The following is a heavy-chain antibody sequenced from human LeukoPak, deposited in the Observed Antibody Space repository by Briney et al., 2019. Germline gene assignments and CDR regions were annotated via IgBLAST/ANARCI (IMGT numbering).Heavy chain of an antibody. CDR1: GFTVSSNY. V-gene: IGHV3-66*01. Sequence: GGSLRLSCAASGFTVSSNYMSWVRQAPGKGPEWASVIYSGGSTYYADSVKGRFTISRDNSKNTLYLQMNSLRAEDTAVYYCARSGGSGSYYIGYWGQGTLVTVSS. CDR3: ARSGGSGSYYIGY. D-gene: IGHD3-10*01. CDR2: IYSGGST. J-gene: IGHJ4*02.